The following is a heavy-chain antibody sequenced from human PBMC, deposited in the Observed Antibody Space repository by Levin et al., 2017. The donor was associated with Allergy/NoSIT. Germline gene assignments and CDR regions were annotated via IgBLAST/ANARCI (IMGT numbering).Heavy chain of an antibody. Sequence: GGSLRLSCAASGFTFSSYAMSWVRQAPGKGLEWVSGIRDSGAATYYADSVKGRFTVSRDNSKNTLYLQMNSLRAEDTATYYCARGSCSSGRCGDDYWGQGTLVTVSS. CDR3: ARGSCSSGRCGDDY. V-gene: IGHV3-23*01. CDR1: GFTFSSYA. J-gene: IGHJ4*02. CDR2: IRDSGAAT. D-gene: IGHD2-15*01.